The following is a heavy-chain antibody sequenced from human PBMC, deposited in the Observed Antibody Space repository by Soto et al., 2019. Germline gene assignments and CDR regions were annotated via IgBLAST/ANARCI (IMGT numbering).Heavy chain of an antibody. CDR1: GGSISSYY. D-gene: IGHD6-6*01. Sequence: PSETLSLTCTVSGGSISSYYWSWIRQPAGKGLEWIGRIYTSGSTNYNPSLKSRVTMSVDTSKNQFSLKLSSVTAADTAVYYCARGPDRSSWGGPYSAIDYWGQGPLVTVSS. CDR3: ARGPDRSSWGGPYSAIDY. CDR2: IYTSGST. J-gene: IGHJ4*02. V-gene: IGHV4-4*07.